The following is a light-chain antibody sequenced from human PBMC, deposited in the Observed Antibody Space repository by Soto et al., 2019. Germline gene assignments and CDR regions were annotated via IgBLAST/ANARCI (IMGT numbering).Light chain of an antibody. CDR2: AAS. J-gene: IGKJ2*01. CDR1: QSICNY. CDR3: QQSYSTPYT. V-gene: IGKV1-39*01. Sequence: DIQMTQSPSSLSASVGDRVTITCRASQSICNYLNWYQQKPGKAPNLLIYAASRLQSGVPSRFSGSGSGTDFTLTISSLQPEDFATYYCQQSYSTPYTFGQGTKLEIK.